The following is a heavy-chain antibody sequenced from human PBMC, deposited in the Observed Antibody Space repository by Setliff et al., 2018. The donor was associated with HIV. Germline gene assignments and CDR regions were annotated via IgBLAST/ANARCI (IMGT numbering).Heavy chain of an antibody. CDR3: AKDGDYSNNLYDAFDI. J-gene: IGHJ3*02. CDR2: ISSSSSYT. Sequence: GGSLRLSCAASGFTFSSYSMNWVRQAPGKGLEWVSYISSSSSYTHYADSVKGRFTISRDNVKNSLYLQMNSLRAEDTAVYYCAKDGDYSNNLYDAFDIWGQGTMVTVS. D-gene: IGHD3-16*01. CDR1: GFTFSSYS. V-gene: IGHV3-21*01.